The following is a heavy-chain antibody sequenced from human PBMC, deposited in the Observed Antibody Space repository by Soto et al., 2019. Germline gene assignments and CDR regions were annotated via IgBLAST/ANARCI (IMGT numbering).Heavy chain of an antibody. Sequence: PSETLSLTCSVSGASINRYYWSWLRQSPGKGLEWIGYVFYTGSYNYSPSPKSRVTMSVDTSKNQFSLRLTSVTAADTAMYYCARGGSNDWQVAFDIWGQGTMVT. CDR1: GASINRYY. CDR2: VFYTGSY. J-gene: IGHJ3*02. V-gene: IGHV4-59*01. D-gene: IGHD3-9*01. CDR3: ARGGSNDWQVAFDI.